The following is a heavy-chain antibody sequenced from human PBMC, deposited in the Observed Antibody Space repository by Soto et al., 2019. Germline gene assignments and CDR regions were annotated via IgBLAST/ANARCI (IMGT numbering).Heavy chain of an antibody. CDR1: GFTFSSYG. CDR3: AKDRPQGLFDY. CDR2: ISYDGSNK. D-gene: IGHD6-6*01. J-gene: IGHJ4*02. V-gene: IGHV3-30*18. Sequence: PXGSLRLSCSASGFTFSSYGMHWVRQAPGKGLEWVAVISYDGSNKYYADSVKGRFTISRDNSKNTLYLQMNSLRAEDTAVYYCAKDRPQGLFDYWGQGPLVTAPQ.